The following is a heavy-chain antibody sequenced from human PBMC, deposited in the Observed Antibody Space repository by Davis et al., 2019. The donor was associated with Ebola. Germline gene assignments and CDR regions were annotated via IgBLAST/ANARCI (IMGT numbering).Heavy chain of an antibody. Sequence: GESLKISCKGSGYSFSSYWISWVRQMPGKGLEWMGRIDPSDSYTKYSPSFQGHVTISADKSITTVYLQWTSLKASDTAMYYCARHRRGLLRFLEWSFDSWGQGTLVTVPS. V-gene: IGHV5-10-1*01. J-gene: IGHJ4*02. CDR1: GYSFSSYW. CDR2: IDPSDSYT. CDR3: ARHRRGLLRFLEWSFDS. D-gene: IGHD3-3*01.